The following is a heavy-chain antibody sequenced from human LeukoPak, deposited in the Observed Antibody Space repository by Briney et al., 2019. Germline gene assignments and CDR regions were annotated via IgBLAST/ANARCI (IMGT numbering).Heavy chain of an antibody. V-gene: IGHV1-69*05. D-gene: IGHD5-12*01. CDR1: GGTFSSYA. Sequence: SVKVSCKASGGTFSSYAISWVRQAPGQGLEWMGGIIPIFGTANYAQKFQGRVTITTDESTSTAYMVLSSLRSEDTAVYYCASTPNRYSGYVEFDYWGQGTLVTVSS. CDR2: IIPIFGTA. CDR3: ASTPNRYSGYVEFDY. J-gene: IGHJ4*02.